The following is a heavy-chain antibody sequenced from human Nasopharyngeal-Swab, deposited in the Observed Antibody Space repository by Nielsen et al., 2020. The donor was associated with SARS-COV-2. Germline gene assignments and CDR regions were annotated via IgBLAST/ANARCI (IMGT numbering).Heavy chain of an antibody. CDR3: AREGNYYDSSGYYSKYYYYYMDV. CDR2: IYSGGST. J-gene: IGHJ6*03. D-gene: IGHD3-22*01. V-gene: IGHV3-66*01. CDR1: GFTVSSNY. Sequence: GESLKISCAASGFTVSSNYMSWVRQAPGKGLEWVSVIYSGGSTYYADSVKGRFTISRDNSKNTLYLQMNSLRAEDTAVYYCAREGNYYDSSGYYSKYYYYYMDVWGKGNTVTVSS.